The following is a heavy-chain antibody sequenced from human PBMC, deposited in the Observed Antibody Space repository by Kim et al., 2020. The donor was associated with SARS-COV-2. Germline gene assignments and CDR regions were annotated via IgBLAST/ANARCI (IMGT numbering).Heavy chain of an antibody. CDR3: ARGNVLLWFGDHIPRDY. CDR1: GYTFTSYA. D-gene: IGHD3-10*01. Sequence: ASVKVSCKASGYTFTSYAMNWVRQAPGQGLEWMGWINTNTGNPTYAQGFTGRFVFSLDTSVSTAYLQISSLKAEDTAVYYCARGNVLLWFGDHIPRDYWGQGTLVTVSS. J-gene: IGHJ4*02. CDR2: INTNTGNP. V-gene: IGHV7-4-1*02.